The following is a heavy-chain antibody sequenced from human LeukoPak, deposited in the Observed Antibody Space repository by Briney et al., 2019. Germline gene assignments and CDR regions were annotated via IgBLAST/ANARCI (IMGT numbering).Heavy chain of an antibody. CDR2: ISGSGDNT. V-gene: IGHV3-23*01. J-gene: IGHJ4*02. CDR1: GFTFSSYA. CDR3: AKARVQMATITLVDY. D-gene: IGHD5-24*01. Sequence: GGSLRLSCAASGFTFSSYAMSWVRQAPGKGLEWVSGISGSGDNTYYADSVKGRFTISRDNSKNTLYLQMNSLRAEDTAVYYCAKARVQMATITLVDYWGQGTLVTVSS.